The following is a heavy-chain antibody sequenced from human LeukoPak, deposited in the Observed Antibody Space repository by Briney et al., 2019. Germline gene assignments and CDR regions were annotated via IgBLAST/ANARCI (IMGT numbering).Heavy chain of an antibody. J-gene: IGHJ4*02. Sequence: GGSLRLSCAASGFSFSTYDMSWVRQAPGKGLEWVSALSRSGAGTYYADSVKGRFTISRDNSKNTLYLQMNSLRAEDTAVYYCAKSGYNRFDYWGQGTLVTVSS. CDR1: GFSFSTYD. V-gene: IGHV3-23*01. CDR3: AKSGYNRFDY. D-gene: IGHD5-24*01. CDR2: LSRSGAGT.